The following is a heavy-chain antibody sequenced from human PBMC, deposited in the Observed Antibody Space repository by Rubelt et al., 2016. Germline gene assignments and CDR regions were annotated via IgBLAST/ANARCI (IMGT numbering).Heavy chain of an antibody. CDR1: FSSYA. J-gene: IGHJ4*02. D-gene: IGHD3-10*01. CDR2: ISGSGGTT. Sequence: FSSYAMSWVRQAPGKGLEWVSAISGSGGTTYYADSVKGRFTISRDNAKNSLYLQMNSLRAEDTAVYYCARQRRVRGARGGGDYWGQGTLVTVSS. CDR3: ARQRRVRGARGGGDY. V-gene: IGHV3-23*01.